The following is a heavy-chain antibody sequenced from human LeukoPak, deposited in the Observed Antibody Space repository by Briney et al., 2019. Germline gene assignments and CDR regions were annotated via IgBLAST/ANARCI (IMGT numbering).Heavy chain of an antibody. Sequence: SGTLSLTCTVSGGSISSSSYYWGWIRQPPGKGLEWIGSIYYSGSTYYNPSLKSRVTISVDTSKNQFSLKLSSVTAADTAVYYCARDPVYYDSSGYYAFDIWGQGTMVTVSS. CDR1: GGSISSSSYY. D-gene: IGHD3-22*01. CDR3: ARDPVYYDSSGYYAFDI. V-gene: IGHV4-39*07. CDR2: IYYSGST. J-gene: IGHJ3*02.